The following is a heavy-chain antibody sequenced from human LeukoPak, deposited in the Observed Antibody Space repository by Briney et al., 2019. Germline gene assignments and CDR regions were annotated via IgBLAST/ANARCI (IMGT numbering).Heavy chain of an antibody. CDR3: ARDSSGWYSNFDY. CDR1: GGSISSSSYY. J-gene: IGHJ4*02. CDR2: IYYSGST. Sequence: SETLSLTCTVSGGSISSSSYYWGWIRQPPGKGLEWIGSIYYSGSTYYNPSLKSRVTISVDTSKNQFSLKLSSVTAADTAVYYCARDSSGWYSNFDYWGQGTLVTVSS. D-gene: IGHD6-19*01. V-gene: IGHV4-39*02.